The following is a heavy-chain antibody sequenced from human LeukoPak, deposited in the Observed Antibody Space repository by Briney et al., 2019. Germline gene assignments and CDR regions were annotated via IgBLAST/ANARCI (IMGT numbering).Heavy chain of an antibody. D-gene: IGHD2-2*02. CDR2: VYYRGTT. J-gene: IGHJ4*02. CDR3: ARHPHISYTTSWTFDS. CDR1: DASISSNTNY. Sequence: SETLSLTCTVSDASISSNTNYWGWIRQPPGTGLEWIGSVYYRGTTYYDPSLKSRVTISVDTSKNQFSLRLSSVTAADTAVYFCARHPHISYTTSWTFDSWGQGTQVTVSS. V-gene: IGHV4-39*07.